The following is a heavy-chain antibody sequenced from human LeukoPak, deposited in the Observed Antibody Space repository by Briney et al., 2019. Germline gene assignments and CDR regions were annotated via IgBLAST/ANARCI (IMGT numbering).Heavy chain of an antibody. D-gene: IGHD3-10*01. V-gene: IGHV1-69*10. CDR1: GDTFQTYS. J-gene: IGHJ4*02. Sequence: SVKVSCKSSGDTFQTYSISWVRQAPGQGLEWMGDIVPMFGIANYAQRFQDRVTMTADSSTNTAYLEVRSLKFEDTAVYHCAREVAVHHPAFGDWGQGTLVIVSS. CDR2: IVPMFGIA. CDR3: AREVAVHHPAFGD.